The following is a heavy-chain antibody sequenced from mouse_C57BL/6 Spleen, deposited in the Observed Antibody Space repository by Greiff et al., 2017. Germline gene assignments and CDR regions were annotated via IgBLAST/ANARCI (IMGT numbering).Heavy chain of an antibody. V-gene: IGHV1-80*01. CDR3: ARSGSSGYVLFDY. CDR2: IYPGDGDT. Sequence: QVQLQQSGAELVKPGASVKISCKASGYAFSSYWMNWVKQRPGKGLEWIGQIYPGDGDTNYNGKFKGKATLTADKSSSTAYMQLSSLTSEDSAVYFCARSGSSGYVLFDYWGQGTTLTVSS. J-gene: IGHJ2*01. D-gene: IGHD3-2*02. CDR1: GYAFSSYW.